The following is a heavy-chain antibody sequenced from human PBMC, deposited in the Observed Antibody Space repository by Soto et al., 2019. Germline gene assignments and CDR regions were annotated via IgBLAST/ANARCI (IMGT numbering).Heavy chain of an antibody. Sequence: QVQLVQSGAAVRKPGASVKDSCKASGYRFISSEINWVRQATRQGLEVVGQLNPNTGYTESAGKFQGRVTMTRDSSSNTAYLELSGLAAEDTAVYYCAKKLSGSSLAYWGQGSLVSVSS. V-gene: IGHV1-8*01. J-gene: IGHJ4*02. CDR1: GYRFISSE. CDR3: AKKLSGSSLAY. D-gene: IGHD5-12*01. CDR2: LNPNTGYT.